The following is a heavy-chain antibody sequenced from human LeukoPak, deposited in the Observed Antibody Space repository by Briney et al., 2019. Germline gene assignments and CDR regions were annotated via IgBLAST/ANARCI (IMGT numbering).Heavy chain of an antibody. CDR3: ARFKMGTDDAFDI. Sequence: GGSLRLSCAASGFTFSSYWMSWVRQAPGKGLEWVANIKQDGSEKYYVDSVKGRFTISRDNAKNSLYLQMNSLRAEDTAVYCCARFKMGTDDAFDIWGQGTMVTVSS. CDR1: GFTFSSYW. V-gene: IGHV3-7*01. D-gene: IGHD5-24*01. J-gene: IGHJ3*02. CDR2: IKQDGSEK.